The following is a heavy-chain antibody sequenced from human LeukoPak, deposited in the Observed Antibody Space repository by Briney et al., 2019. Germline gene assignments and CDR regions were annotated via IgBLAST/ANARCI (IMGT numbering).Heavy chain of an antibody. J-gene: IGHJ6*03. CDR2: MNPSGST. CDR1: GGSFSGYY. Sequence: SETLSLTCAVYGGSFSGYYWTWIRQTPEKGLEWIGEMNPSGSTNYNPSLKSRVTISVDTSKNQFSLELSSVTAADTAIYYCARGRQDVTMIVVVMTAVSYYLDVWGKGTTVTVS. D-gene: IGHD3-22*01. V-gene: IGHV4-34*01. CDR3: ARGRQDVTMIVVVMTAVSYYLDV.